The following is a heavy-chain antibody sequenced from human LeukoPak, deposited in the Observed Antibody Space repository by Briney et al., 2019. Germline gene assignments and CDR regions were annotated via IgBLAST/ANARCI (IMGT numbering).Heavy chain of an antibody. Sequence: PGGSLRLSCAASEFTFSSCTMHWVRQAPGKGLEWVAVISYDGSDKYYADSVKGRFTISRDNSKNTLYLQMNTLRAEDATMYYCARAPSGYYPYFDYWGQGTLVTVSS. D-gene: IGHD3-3*01. V-gene: IGHV3-30*04. CDR3: ARAPSGYYPYFDY. CDR2: ISYDGSDK. CDR1: EFTFSSCT. J-gene: IGHJ4*02.